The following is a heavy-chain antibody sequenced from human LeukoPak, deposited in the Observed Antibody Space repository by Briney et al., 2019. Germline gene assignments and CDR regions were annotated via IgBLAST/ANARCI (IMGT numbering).Heavy chain of an antibody. CDR2: ISSSGSTI. Sequence: GGSLRLSCAASGFTFSDYYMSWLRQAPGKGLEWVSYISSSGSTIYYADSVKGRFTISRDNAKNSLYLQMNSLRAEDTAVYYCARGPQGGDALYYYYYGMDVWGQGTTVTVSS. CDR3: ARGPQGGDALYYYYYGMDV. J-gene: IGHJ6*02. D-gene: IGHD2-21*02. V-gene: IGHV3-11*01. CDR1: GFTFSDYY.